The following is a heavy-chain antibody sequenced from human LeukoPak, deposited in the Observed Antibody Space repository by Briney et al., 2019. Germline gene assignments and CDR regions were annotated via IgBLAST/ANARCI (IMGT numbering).Heavy chain of an antibody. D-gene: IGHD2-15*01. J-gene: IGHJ3*02. CDR2: ISSSGSTI. CDR1: GFTFSIYE. V-gene: IGHV3-48*03. CDR3: ARNSRYCSDGSCYMDAFDI. Sequence: GGSLRLSCAPSGFTFSIYEMNWVRQAPGKGLEWVSYISSSGSTIYYADSVKGRFTISRDNAKNSLYLQMNSLRADDPAFYYCARNSRYCSDGSCYMDAFDIWGQGTMVTVSS.